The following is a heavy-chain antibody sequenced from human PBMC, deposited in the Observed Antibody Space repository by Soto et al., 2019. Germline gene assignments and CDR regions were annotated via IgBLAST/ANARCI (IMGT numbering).Heavy chain of an antibody. V-gene: IGHV3-15*07. Sequence: GGALRLSCAASGFAFSNAWINRVRQGPGKGLEWVGRIKSKGHGGTTDFAAPVRGRFAISRDDSRNLVYMQMNSLNTEDTAVYYCTTDSYTSVIVVRFDYWGHGTLVTVSS. CDR1: GFAFSNAW. J-gene: IGHJ4*01. CDR3: TTDSYTSVIVVRFDY. CDR2: IKSKGHGGTT. D-gene: IGHD3-22*01.